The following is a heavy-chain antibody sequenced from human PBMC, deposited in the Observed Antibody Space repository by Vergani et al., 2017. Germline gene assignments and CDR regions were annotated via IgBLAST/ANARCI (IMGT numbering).Heavy chain of an antibody. Sequence: EVQLVQSGAEVKKPGESLKISCKGSGYSFTSYWIGWVRQMPGQGLEWIGIIYPGDSDTRYSPSFQGQVTISADKSISTAYLQWRSLKASDTAMYYCAGPAGYSSGWYGVDYWGQGTLVTVSS. CDR1: GYSFTSYW. D-gene: IGHD6-19*01. CDR2: IYPGDSDT. J-gene: IGHJ4*02. CDR3: AGPAGYSSGWYGVDY. V-gene: IGHV5-51*01.